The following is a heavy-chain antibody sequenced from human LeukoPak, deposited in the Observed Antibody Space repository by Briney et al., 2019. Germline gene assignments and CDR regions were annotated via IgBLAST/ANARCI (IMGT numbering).Heavy chain of an antibody. CDR2: INHSGST. Sequence: SETLSLTCAVYGGSFSGYYWSWIRQPPGKGLGWIGEINHSGSTNYNPSLKSRVTISVDTSKNQFSLKLGSVTAADTAVYYCARGDYDFWSGYHFDYWGQGTLVTVSS. CDR1: GGSFSGYY. J-gene: IGHJ4*02. V-gene: IGHV4-34*01. D-gene: IGHD3-3*01. CDR3: ARGDYDFWSGYHFDY.